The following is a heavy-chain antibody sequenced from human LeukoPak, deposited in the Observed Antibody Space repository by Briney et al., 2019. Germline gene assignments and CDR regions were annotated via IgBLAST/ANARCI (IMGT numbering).Heavy chain of an antibody. D-gene: IGHD3-22*01. CDR2: ISWNSGSI. J-gene: IGHJ3*02. V-gene: IGHV3-9*01. Sequence: PGRSLRLSCAASGFTFDDYAMHWVRQAPGKGLEWVSGISWNSGSIGYADSVKGRFTISRDNAKNSLYLQMNSLRAEDTALYYCAKAITMIVVVHAFDIWGQGTMVTVSS. CDR1: GFTFDDYA. CDR3: AKAITMIVVVHAFDI.